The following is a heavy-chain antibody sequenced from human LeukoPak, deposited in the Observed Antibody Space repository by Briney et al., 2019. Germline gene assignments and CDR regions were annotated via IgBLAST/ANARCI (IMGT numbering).Heavy chain of an antibody. J-gene: IGHJ4*02. CDR3: AKVYVWNEFYFDY. V-gene: IGHV3-23*01. CDR1: GFTFSTYA. CDR2: NHNGGNT. D-gene: IGHD1-1*01. Sequence: PGGSLRLSCAASGFTFSTYAMNWVRQAPGKGLEWVSTNHNGGNTYYADSVKGRFTISRDNSKNTLYLQMNSLRAEDTAVYYCAKVYVWNEFYFDYWGQGTLVTVSS.